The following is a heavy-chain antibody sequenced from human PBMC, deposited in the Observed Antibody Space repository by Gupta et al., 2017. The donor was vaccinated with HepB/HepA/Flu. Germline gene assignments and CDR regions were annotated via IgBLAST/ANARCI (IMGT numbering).Heavy chain of an antibody. J-gene: IGHJ6*03. CDR2: IGGDVRA. CDR3: AKDLYFWSAMDV. V-gene: IGHV3-23*01. CDR1: GFTFSNNA. D-gene: IGHD3-3*01. Sequence: EVQLLESGGGLVQPGGSLRLSCAASGFTFSNNAMSWVRQAPGKGLEWVSGIGGDVRAHYADSVKGRFTISRDNSKNTLYLQMNSLRAEDTAVYYCAKDLYFWSAMDVWGEGITVTVS.